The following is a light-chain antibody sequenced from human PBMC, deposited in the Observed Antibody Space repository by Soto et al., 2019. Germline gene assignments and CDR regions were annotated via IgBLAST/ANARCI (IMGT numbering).Light chain of an antibody. V-gene: IGKV1-5*03. CDR3: QQYNDYPLT. J-gene: IGKJ4*01. Sequence: DIQMTQSPSTLSASVGDTITITCRASQAISTMLAWYQQKPGKAPKFLIYKASNLESGVPSRFSGSGSGTEFTLTISRLQPDDFAIYYCQQYNDYPLTFGGGTKVDIK. CDR1: QAISTM. CDR2: KAS.